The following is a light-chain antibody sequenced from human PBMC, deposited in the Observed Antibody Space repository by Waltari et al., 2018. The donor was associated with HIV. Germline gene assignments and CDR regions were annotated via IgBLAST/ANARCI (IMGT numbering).Light chain of an antibody. CDR2: KHH. V-gene: IGLV3-25*03. J-gene: IGLJ3*02. CDR1: VLPRRY. CDR3: QSTDSGGLHVM. Sequence: SYELTQPPSVSVYPGQTAVITCSGDVLPRRYSYWYQQKPGPAPAMLIYKHHQRPAGIPERFSGAISGKTVTLTITGVQAVDEADYYCQSTDSGGLHVMFGGGTKLTVL.